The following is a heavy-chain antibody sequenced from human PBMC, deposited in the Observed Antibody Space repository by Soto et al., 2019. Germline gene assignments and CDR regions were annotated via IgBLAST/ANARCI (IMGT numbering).Heavy chain of an antibody. CDR2: ISYDGSNK. CDR1: GFTFSSYG. V-gene: IGHV3-30*18. D-gene: IGHD3-3*01. Sequence: PGGSLRLSCAASGFTFSSYGMHWVRQAPGKGLEWVAVISYDGSNKYYADSVKGRFTISRDNSKNTLYLQMNGLRAEDTAVYYCAKGPFGVVTGNWFDPWGQGTLVTVSS. CDR3: AKGPFGVVTGNWFDP. J-gene: IGHJ5*02.